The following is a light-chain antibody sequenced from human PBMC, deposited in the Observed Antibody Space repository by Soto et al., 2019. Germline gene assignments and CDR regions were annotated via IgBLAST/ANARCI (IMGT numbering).Light chain of an antibody. CDR2: KAS. V-gene: IGKV1-5*03. CDR1: QSITNW. Sequence: DIQMTQSPSTLSASVGDRVTITCRASQSITNWLAWYQQKPGKAPKLLMYKASTLESGVPSRFSGSGSGTEFTLTISSLQPDDFATYYCQQYYGSPCTFGQGTMVEIK. J-gene: IGKJ1*01. CDR3: QQYYGSPCT.